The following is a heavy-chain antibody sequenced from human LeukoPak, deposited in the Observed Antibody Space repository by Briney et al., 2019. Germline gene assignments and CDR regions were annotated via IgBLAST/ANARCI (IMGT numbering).Heavy chain of an antibody. CDR1: GYTFTSYY. V-gene: IGHV1-46*01. CDR3: ARLNYYDSSGYPPNFDY. Sequence: ASVKVSCKASGYTFTSYYMHWVRQAPGQELEWMGIINPSGGSTSYAQKFQGRVTMTRDMSTSTVYMELSSLRSEDTAVYYCARLNYYDSSGYPPNFDYWGQGTLVTVSS. D-gene: IGHD3-22*01. J-gene: IGHJ4*02. CDR2: INPSGGST.